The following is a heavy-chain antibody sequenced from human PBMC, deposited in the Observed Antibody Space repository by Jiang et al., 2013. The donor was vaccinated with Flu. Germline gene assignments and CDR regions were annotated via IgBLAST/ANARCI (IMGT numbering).Heavy chain of an antibody. V-gene: IGHV1-8*01. D-gene: IGHD2-15*01. CDR2: MNPNSGNT. CDR3: ARVINSPGIWGSWFDP. Sequence: SGAEVKKPGASVKVSCKASGYPFTSYDINWVRQATGQGLEWMGWMNPNSGNTGYAQKFQGRVTMTRNIAISTAYMELSSLRSEDTAVYYCARVINSPGIWGSWFDPWGQGTLVTVSS. J-gene: IGHJ5*02. CDR1: GYPFTSYD.